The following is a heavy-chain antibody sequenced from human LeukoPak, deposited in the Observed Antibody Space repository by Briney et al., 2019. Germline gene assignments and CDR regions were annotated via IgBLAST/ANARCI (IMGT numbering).Heavy chain of an antibody. CDR2: ISAYNGNT. D-gene: IGHD3-22*01. V-gene: IGHV1-18*01. CDR1: GYTFTNYG. J-gene: IGHJ3*02. Sequence: ASVNVSCKASGYTFTNYGISWVRQAPGQGLEWMGWISAYNGNTNYAQKLQGRVTMTTDTSTSTAYMEVRSLRSDDTAVYYCAREDKYYDSSGHAFDIWGQGTMVTVSS. CDR3: AREDKYYDSSGHAFDI.